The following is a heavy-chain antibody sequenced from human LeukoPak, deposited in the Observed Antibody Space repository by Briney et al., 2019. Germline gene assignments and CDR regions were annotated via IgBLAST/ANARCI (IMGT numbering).Heavy chain of an antibody. CDR2: INHSGST. CDR3: ARVSWSPGTSYYYMDV. D-gene: IGHD1-1*01. Sequence: ASETLSLTCAVYGGSFSGYYWSWIRQPPGKGLEWIGEINHSGSTNYNPSLKSRVTISVDTSKNQFSLKLSSVTAADTAVYFCARVSWSPGTSYYYMDVWGKGTTVTVSS. V-gene: IGHV4-34*01. J-gene: IGHJ6*03. CDR1: GGSFSGYY.